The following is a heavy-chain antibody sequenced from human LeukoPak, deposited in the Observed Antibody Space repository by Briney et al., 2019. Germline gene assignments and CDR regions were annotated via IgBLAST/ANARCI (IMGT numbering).Heavy chain of an antibody. V-gene: IGHV3-74*01. D-gene: IGHD3-10*01. J-gene: IGHJ4*02. CDR1: GFTFNSYW. CDR2: INGDGSNP. CDR3: AKGIVRHYGFEFDS. Sequence: PGGSLRLSCAASGFTFNSYWMHWVRQVPGKGLVWVSRINGDGSNPSYADSVKGRFAISRDNAKNTLYLQMNSLRAEGTAVYYCAKGIVRHYGFEFDSWGQGTLVTVSS.